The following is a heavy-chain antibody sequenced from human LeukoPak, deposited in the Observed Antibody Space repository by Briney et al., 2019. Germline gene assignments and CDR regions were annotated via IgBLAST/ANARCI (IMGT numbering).Heavy chain of an antibody. CDR2: IYHSGST. Sequence: SETLSLTCAVSGYSISSGYYWGWIRQPPGKGLEWIGSIYHSGSTYYNPSLKSRVTISVDTSKNQFSLKLSSVTAADTAVYYCARDRGVAKWFDPWGQGTLVTVSS. CDR3: ARDRGVAKWFDP. D-gene: IGHD3-10*01. V-gene: IGHV4-38-2*01. J-gene: IGHJ5*02. CDR1: GYSISSGYY.